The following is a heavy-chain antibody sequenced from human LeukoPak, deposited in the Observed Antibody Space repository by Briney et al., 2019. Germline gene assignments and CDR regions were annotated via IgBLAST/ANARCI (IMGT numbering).Heavy chain of an antibody. CDR3: ARGGIHSSGSLRTFDL. J-gene: IGHJ4*02. V-gene: IGHV1-8*01. CDR2: VNPSSGVT. D-gene: IGHD3-22*01. Sequence: ASVKVSCKAFGYTFTTYDINWVRQATGQGLEWMGWVNPSSGVTRYAQKFQGRVTMTRNTSISTAYMELSSLRSEDTAAYYCARGGIHSSGSLRTFDLWGQGTLVTVSS. CDR1: GYTFTTYD.